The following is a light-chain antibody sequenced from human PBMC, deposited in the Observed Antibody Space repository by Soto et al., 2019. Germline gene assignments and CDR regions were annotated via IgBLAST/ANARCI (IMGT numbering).Light chain of an antibody. CDR2: DVT. V-gene: IGLV2-14*03. J-gene: IGLJ1*01. CDR1: SSDVGGYNY. CDR3: SSYTSSSTRV. Sequence: QSALPKPASLYGSPGQSIAISCTGTSSDVGGYNYVSWYQHHPGEAPKLMIYDVTNRPSGVSNRFSGSKSGNTASLTISGLQTEDEADYYCSSYTSSSTRVFGTGTKVTVL.